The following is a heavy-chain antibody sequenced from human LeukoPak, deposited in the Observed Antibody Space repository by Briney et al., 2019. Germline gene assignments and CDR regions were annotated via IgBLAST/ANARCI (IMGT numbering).Heavy chain of an antibody. CDR3: ARDRGSYFDY. CDR2: ISSSSSYI. V-gene: IGHV3-21*01. J-gene: IGHJ4*02. Sequence: GGSLRLSCAASGFTFSSYSMNWVRQAPGKGLEWVSSISSSSSYIYYADSVKGRFTISRDNAKNSLYLQMNSLRAKDTAVYYCARDRGSYFDYWGQGTLVTVSS. D-gene: IGHD1-26*01. CDR1: GFTFSSYS.